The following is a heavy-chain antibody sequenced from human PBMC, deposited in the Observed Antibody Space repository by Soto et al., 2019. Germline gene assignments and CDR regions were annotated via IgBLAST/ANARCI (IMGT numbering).Heavy chain of an antibody. D-gene: IGHD3-22*01. Sequence: GGSLRLSCAASGFTFSSYSMNWVRQAPWKGLEWVSSISSSSSYIYYADSVKGRFTISRDNAKNSLYLQMNSLRAEDTAVYYCARDLDYYDSSGYYSDYFDYWGQGTLVTVSS. V-gene: IGHV3-21*01. CDR1: GFTFSSYS. CDR2: ISSSSSYI. J-gene: IGHJ4*02. CDR3: ARDLDYYDSSGYYSDYFDY.